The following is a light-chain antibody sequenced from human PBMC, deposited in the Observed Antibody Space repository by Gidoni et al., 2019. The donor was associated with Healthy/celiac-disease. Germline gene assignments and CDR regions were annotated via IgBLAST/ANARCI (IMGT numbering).Light chain of an antibody. CDR1: SSNIGAGYD. V-gene: IGLV1-40*01. J-gene: IGLJ1*01. CDR2: GNS. CDR3: QSYDSSLYV. Sequence: QSVLTQPPSVSGAPGQRVTISCTGSSSNIGAGYDVHWYQQLPGTAPKLLIYGNSNRPSGVPDRFSGSKSGTSASLAITGLQAKDEADYYCQSYDSSLYVFGTGTKVTVL.